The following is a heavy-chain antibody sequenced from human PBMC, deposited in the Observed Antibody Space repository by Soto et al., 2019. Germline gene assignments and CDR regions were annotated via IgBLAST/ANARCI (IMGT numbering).Heavy chain of an antibody. CDR3: VKHMVVVVITTVGYFDY. Sequence: VQLLESGGGLVQPGGSLRLSCAASGFTFSGYAMTWVRQAPGKGLEWVSSISESGSRTYYADSVEGRFTISRDNSKNTLYLQMNSLRADDTAVYFCVKHMVVVVITTVGYFDYWGQGTLVTVSS. D-gene: IGHD3-22*01. CDR1: GFTFSGYA. CDR2: ISESGSRT. V-gene: IGHV3-23*01. J-gene: IGHJ4*02.